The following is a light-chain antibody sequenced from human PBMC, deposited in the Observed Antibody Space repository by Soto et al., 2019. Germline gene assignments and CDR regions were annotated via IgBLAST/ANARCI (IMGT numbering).Light chain of an antibody. Sequence: QSVLTQPPSASGSPGQSVTISCTGTSSDVGGYNYVSWYQQHPGKAPKLMIYEVTKRPSGVPDRFSGSKSGNTASLTVSGLQAEDEADYHSSSYAGSNNFVVFGGGTQLTVL. CDR1: SSDVGGYNY. CDR2: EVT. V-gene: IGLV2-8*01. CDR3: SSYAGSNNFVV. J-gene: IGLJ2*01.